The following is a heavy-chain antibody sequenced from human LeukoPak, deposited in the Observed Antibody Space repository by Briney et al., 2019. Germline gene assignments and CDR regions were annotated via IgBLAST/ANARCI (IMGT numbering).Heavy chain of an antibody. CDR1: GFTFSSYG. CDR2: IRSTGGNS. D-gene: IGHD6-13*01. J-gene: IGHJ6*02. CDR3: VKAPGAGVGSIYGMDV. V-gene: IGHV3-23*01. Sequence: RSGGSLRLSCAASGFTFSSYGMHWVRQAPGKGLEWVSAIRSTGGNSYYADSVKGRFTISRDNSKKTLYLQMNSLRVEDTAVYYCVKAPGAGVGSIYGMDVWGQGTTVTVSS.